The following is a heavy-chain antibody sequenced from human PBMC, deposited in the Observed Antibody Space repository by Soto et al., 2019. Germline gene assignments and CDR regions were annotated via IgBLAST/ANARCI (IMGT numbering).Heavy chain of an antibody. Sequence: SETLSLTCAVYGGSFSGYYWSWIRQPPGKGLEWIGEINHSGSTNYNPSLKSRVTISVDTSKNQFSLKLSSVTAADTAVYYCARHLADYSGSGNDAFDIWGQGTMVTVSS. J-gene: IGHJ3*02. D-gene: IGHD3-10*01. CDR3: ARHLADYSGSGNDAFDI. CDR2: INHSGST. V-gene: IGHV4-34*01. CDR1: GGSFSGYY.